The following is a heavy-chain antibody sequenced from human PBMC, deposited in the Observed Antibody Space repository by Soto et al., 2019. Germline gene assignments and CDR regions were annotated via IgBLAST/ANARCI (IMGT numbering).Heavy chain of an antibody. J-gene: IGHJ5*02. D-gene: IGHD6-13*01. CDR1: GYIFTNYD. V-gene: IGHV1-18*01. CDR3: ARDGQQLVPPWSGWFDP. CDR2: ISPYSGNT. Sequence: ASVKVSCKASGYIFTNYDIGWVRQAPGQGLEWMGWISPYSGNTKYTQKVQGRVTMTTDTSTSTAYMELRSLRSDDTAVYYCARDGQQLVPPWSGWFDPWGQGTLVTVSS.